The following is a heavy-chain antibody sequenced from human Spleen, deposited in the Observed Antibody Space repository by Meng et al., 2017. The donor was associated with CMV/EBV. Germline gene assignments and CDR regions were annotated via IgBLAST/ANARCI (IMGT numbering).Heavy chain of an antibody. V-gene: IGHV3-11*04. J-gene: IGHJ1*01. CDR1: GFTLSDSY. CDR2: IRSSGSIR. CDR3: ARATLRLLEP. D-gene: IGHD3-3*01. Sequence: LSLTCAASGFTLSDSYMSWIRQAPGKGLEWIAFIRSSGSIRHYADSVKGRFTISRDNTKNTLYLQMDSLRAEDTAVYYCARATLRLLEPWGQGTLVTVSS.